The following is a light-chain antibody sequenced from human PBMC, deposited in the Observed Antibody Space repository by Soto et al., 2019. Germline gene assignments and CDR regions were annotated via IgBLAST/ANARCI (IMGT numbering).Light chain of an antibody. V-gene: IGLV2-14*01. J-gene: IGLJ3*02. CDR2: EVS. CDR1: SSDVGGYKY. CDR3: SSKSSGSTPML. Sequence: QSVLTQPASVSGSPGQSITISCTGTSSDVGGYKYVSWYQHHPGEAPKLIIYEVSNRPSGVSNRFSGSKSGNTASLTISGLQAEDESHYYCSSKSSGSTPMLFGGGTTLTVL.